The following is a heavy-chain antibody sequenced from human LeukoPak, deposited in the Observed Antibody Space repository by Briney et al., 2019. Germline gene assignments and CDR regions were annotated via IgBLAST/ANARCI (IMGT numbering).Heavy chain of an antibody. J-gene: IGHJ4*02. Sequence: ASVKVSCKSSGYTFTSYYMHWVRQAPGQGLEWMGIINPSGGSTSYAQKFQGRVTMTRDTSTSTVSMELSSLRSEDTALYYCARGGGATTGYDYWGQGTLVTVSS. D-gene: IGHD1-26*01. V-gene: IGHV1-46*01. CDR3: ARGGGATTGYDY. CDR1: GYTFTSYY. CDR2: INPSGGST.